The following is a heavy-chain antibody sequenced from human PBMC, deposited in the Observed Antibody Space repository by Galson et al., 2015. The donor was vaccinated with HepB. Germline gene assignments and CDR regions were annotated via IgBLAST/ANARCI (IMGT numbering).Heavy chain of an antibody. CDR1: GFTFDDYG. CDR3: ARGRGYSSSWYFHYFDY. V-gene: IGHV3-20*04. D-gene: IGHD6-13*01. J-gene: IGHJ4*02. Sequence: SLRLSCAASGFTFDDYGMSWVRQAPGKGLEWVSGINWNGGSTGYADSVKGRFTISRDNAKNSLYLQMNSLRAEDTALYYCARGRGYSSSWYFHYFDYWGQGTLATVSS. CDR2: INWNGGST.